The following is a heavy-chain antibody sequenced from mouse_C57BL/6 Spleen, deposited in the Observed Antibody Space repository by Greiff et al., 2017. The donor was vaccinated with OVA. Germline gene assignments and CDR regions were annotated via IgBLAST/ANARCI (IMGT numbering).Heavy chain of an antibody. Sequence: VQLQHPGAELVKPGASVKLSFKASGYTFTSYWMHWVKQRPGQGLAWIGMIHPNSCSTNYNEKFKSKATLNVDKSSSTAYMQLSSLTSEDSAVYYCARELGRLYFDVGGTGTTVTVSS. CDR2: IHPNSCST. D-gene: IGHD4-1*01. CDR3: ARELGRLYFDV. J-gene: IGHJ1*03. V-gene: IGHV1-64*01. CDR1: GYTFTSYW.